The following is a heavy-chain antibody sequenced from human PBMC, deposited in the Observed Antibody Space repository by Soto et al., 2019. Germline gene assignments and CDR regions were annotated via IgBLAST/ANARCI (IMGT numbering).Heavy chain of an antibody. V-gene: IGHV1-8*01. CDR2: MNPNSGNT. Sequence: VGPVQVPCKASGYTFTSYDINWVRQATGQGLEWMGWMNPNSGNTGYAQKFQGRVTMTRNTSISTAYMELSSLRSEDTAVYYCARAVVVVAAHYGMDVWGQGTTVTVSS. J-gene: IGHJ6*02. CDR1: GYTFTSYD. D-gene: IGHD2-15*01. CDR3: ARAVVVVAAHYGMDV.